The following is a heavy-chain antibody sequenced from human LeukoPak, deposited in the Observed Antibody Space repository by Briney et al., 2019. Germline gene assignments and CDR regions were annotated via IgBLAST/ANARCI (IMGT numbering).Heavy chain of an antibody. CDR2: INDSGTI. J-gene: IGHJ6*03. CDR1: GGSFSHYY. CDR3: ARRWNYGRNYYIDV. Sequence: SETLSLTCAVYGGSFSHYYWSWIRQSPRMGLEWIAEINDSGTINYNPSLMSRVTISLDKSENQFSLKLSSATAADTAVYYCARRWNYGRNYYIDVWGKGATVSVSS. D-gene: IGHD1-7*01. V-gene: IGHV4-34*01.